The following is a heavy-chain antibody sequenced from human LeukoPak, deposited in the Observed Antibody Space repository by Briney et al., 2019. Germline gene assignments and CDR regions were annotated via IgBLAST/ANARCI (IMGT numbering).Heavy chain of an antibody. CDR2: ISSSGSYI. CDR1: GFTFSSYS. J-gene: IGHJ4*02. V-gene: IGHV3-21*04. CDR3: AKILCDY. Sequence: GGSLRLSSAASGFTFSSYSMNWVRQAPGKGLEWVSSISSSGSYIYYADSVKGRFTISRDNSKNMLYLQMNSLRAEDTAVYYCAKILCDYWGQGTLVTVSS.